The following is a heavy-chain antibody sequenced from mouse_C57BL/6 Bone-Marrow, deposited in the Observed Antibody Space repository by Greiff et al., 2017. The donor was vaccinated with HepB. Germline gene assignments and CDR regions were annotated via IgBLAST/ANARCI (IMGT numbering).Heavy chain of an antibody. CDR1: GYTFTSYW. CDR2: IHPNSGST. CDR3: AREGAHYYGTLYWYFDV. Sequence: QVQLQQPGAELVKPGASVKLSYKASGYTFTSYWMHWVKQRPGQGLEWIGMIHPNSGSTNYNEKFKSKATLTVDKSSSTAYMQLSSLTSEDSAVYYCAREGAHYYGTLYWYFDVWGTGTTVTVSS. J-gene: IGHJ1*03. D-gene: IGHD1-1*01. V-gene: IGHV1-64*01.